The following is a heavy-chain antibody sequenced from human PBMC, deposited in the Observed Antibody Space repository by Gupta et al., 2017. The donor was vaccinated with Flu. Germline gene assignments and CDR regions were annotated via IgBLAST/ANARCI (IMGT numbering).Heavy chain of an antibody. CDR1: GFTSGTYN. V-gene: IGHV3-21*02. J-gene: IGHJ4*02. Sequence: EVQLVESGGGLVKSGGSQRLSCAAAGFTSGTYNMNWLRQAQGTGLVGVAFISRSSSYIYYADSVKGRLTVSIDNAKNSLYLQMDSLRAEDTAVYYCARVFAVEQKTDYWGQGTLVTVSS. CDR3: ARVFAVEQKTDY. CDR2: ISRSSSYI. D-gene: IGHD3-16*01.